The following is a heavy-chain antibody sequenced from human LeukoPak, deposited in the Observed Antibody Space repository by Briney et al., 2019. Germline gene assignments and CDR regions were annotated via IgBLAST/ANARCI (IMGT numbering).Heavy chain of an antibody. Sequence: SETLSLTCAVYGGSFSGYYWSWIRQPPGKGLEWIGEINHSGSTNYNPSLKSRVTISVDTSKNQFSLKLSSVTAADTAVYYCARGRVTIFGVVMSFDYWGQGTLVTVSS. CDR1: GGSFSGYY. CDR2: INHSGST. D-gene: IGHD3-3*01. CDR3: ARGRVTIFGVVMSFDY. J-gene: IGHJ4*02. V-gene: IGHV4-34*01.